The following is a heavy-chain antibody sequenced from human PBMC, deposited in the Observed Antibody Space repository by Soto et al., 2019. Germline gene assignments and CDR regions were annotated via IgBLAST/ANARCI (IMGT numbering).Heavy chain of an antibody. CDR1: GFIFSSYG. CDR3: ARDSAILTGYYFDY. Sequence: QVQLVESGGGVVQPGRSLRLSCAASGFIFSSYGMHWVRQAPGKGLEWVALIWFNGGNKNYADSVKGRFTISRDNSKNTLYLQMNSLRAEDTAVYYCARDSAILTGYYFDYWGQGTLVTVSS. CDR2: IWFNGGNK. V-gene: IGHV3-33*01. D-gene: IGHD3-9*01. J-gene: IGHJ4*02.